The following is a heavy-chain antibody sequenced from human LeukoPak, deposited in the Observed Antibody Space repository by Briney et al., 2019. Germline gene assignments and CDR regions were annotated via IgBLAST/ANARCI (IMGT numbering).Heavy chain of an antibody. CDR2: ISYDGSNK. CDR1: GFTFSSYG. J-gene: IGHJ4*02. D-gene: IGHD3-10*01. V-gene: IGHV3-30*03. Sequence: GGSLRLSCAASGFTFSSYGMHWVRQAPGKGLEWVAVISYDGSNKYYADSVKGRFTISRDNSKNTLYLQMNSLRAEDTAVYYCTRGFDGYFDYWGQGTLVTVSS. CDR3: TRGFDGYFDY.